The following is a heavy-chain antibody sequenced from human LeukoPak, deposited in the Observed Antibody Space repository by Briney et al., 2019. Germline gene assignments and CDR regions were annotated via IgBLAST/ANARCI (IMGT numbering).Heavy chain of an antibody. J-gene: IGHJ3*02. V-gene: IGHV4-59*01. CDR3: ACLTTADAFDI. Sequence: SPETLSLTCTVSGGSINSYYWSWIRQPPGKGLEWIGYIYDSGSTNYNPSLKSRVTISVDTSNNQFSLKLSSVTAADTAVYYCACLTTADAFDIWGQGTMVTVSS. D-gene: IGHD3-22*01. CDR2: IYDSGST. CDR1: GGSINSYY.